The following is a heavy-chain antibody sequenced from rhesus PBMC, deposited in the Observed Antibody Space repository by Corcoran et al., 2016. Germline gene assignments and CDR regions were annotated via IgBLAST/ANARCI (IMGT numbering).Heavy chain of an antibody. CDR1: GGSIRSNW. J-gene: IGHJ4*01. CDR3: ARAPSGSPPL. CDR2: IDGNGGNT. V-gene: IGHV4-80*01. Sequence: QVQLQETGPGLVKPSETLSLTCAVSGGSIRSNWWSWIRQPPGKGLEWIGDIDGNGGNTNNHPPLKSRVTISRDASKNQFALNLNFATAADTAVYYCARAPSGSPPLWGQGVLVTVSS. D-gene: IGHD4-29*01.